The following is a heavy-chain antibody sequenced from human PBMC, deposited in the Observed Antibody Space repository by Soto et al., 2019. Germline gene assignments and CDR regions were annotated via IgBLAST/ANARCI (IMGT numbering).Heavy chain of an antibody. CDR2: INRDGSIT. D-gene: IGHD3-22*01. J-gene: IGHJ5*02. V-gene: IGHV3-74*01. CDR3: VRDTSLEVIKGYNWFDP. CDR1: GFTLSSYW. Sequence: EVQLVESGGGLVQPGGSLRLSCAASGFTLSSYWMHWVRQVPGRGLVWVSRINRDGSITDYADSVKGRFTIARDNAKNTLYLQMTSLTAEETAVYYCVRDTSLEVIKGYNWFDPWGQGTLVTISS.